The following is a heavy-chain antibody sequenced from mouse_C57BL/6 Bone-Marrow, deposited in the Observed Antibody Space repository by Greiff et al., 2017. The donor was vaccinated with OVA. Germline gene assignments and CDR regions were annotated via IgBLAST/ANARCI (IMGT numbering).Heavy chain of an antibody. V-gene: IGHV1-26*01. J-gene: IGHJ2*01. CDR2: INPNNGGT. D-gene: IGHD2-3*01. Sequence: VQLQQSGPELVKPGASVKISCKASGYTFTDYYMNWVKQSHGKSLEWIGDINPNNGGTSYNQKFKGKATLTVDKSSSTAYMELRSLTSEDSAVYYCARWNGYYPYYFDYWGHGTTLTVSS. CDR3: ARWNGYYPYYFDY. CDR1: GYTFTDYY.